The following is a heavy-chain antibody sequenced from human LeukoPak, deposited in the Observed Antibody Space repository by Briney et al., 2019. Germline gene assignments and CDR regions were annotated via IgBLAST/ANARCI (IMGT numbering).Heavy chain of an antibody. Sequence: QSGGSLRLSCAASGFTFSSYAMSWVRQAPGKGLEWVSVIYSGGSTYYAGSVKGRFTISRDNSKNTLYLQMNSLRAEDTAVYYCASTYSRSAHYYSDYWGQGTLVTVSS. CDR1: GFTFSSYA. D-gene: IGHD1-14*01. CDR2: IYSGGST. CDR3: ASTYSRSAHYYSDY. V-gene: IGHV3-53*01. J-gene: IGHJ4*02.